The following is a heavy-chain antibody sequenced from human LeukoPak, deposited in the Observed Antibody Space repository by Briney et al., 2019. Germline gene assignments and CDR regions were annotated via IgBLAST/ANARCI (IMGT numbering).Heavy chain of an antibody. CDR3: AGNYYGSGSYYSEDRY. J-gene: IGHJ4*02. V-gene: IGHV4-39*07. D-gene: IGHD3-10*01. CDR1: GGSVSGSSDY. Sequence: PSETLSLTCTVSGGSVSGSSDYWGWIRQPPGKGLEWIGSIYFRDNTYYNPSLKSRVTISVDTSKNQFSLKLSSVTAADTAVYYCAGNYYGSGSYYSEDRYWGQGTLVTVSS. CDR2: IYFRDNT.